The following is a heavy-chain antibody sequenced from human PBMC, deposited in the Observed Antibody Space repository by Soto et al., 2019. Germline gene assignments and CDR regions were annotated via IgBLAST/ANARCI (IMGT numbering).Heavy chain of an antibody. V-gene: IGHV3-23*01. CDR3: AKSGDYGGNPGGYYYYGMDV. CDR2: ISGSGGST. J-gene: IGHJ6*02. D-gene: IGHD4-17*01. CDR1: GFTFSSYA. Sequence: EVQLLESGGGLVQPGGSLRLSCAASGFTFSSYAMSWVRQAPGKGLEWVSAISGSGGSTYYADSVKGRFTISRDNSKNTLYLQMNSLRAEDTAVYYCAKSGDYGGNPGGYYYYGMDVWGQGTTVTVSS.